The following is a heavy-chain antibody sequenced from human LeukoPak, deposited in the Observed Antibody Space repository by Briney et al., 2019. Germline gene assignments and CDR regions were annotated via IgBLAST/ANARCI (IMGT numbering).Heavy chain of an antibody. V-gene: IGHV1-46*01. CDR2: INPSGGST. CDR1: GYTFTSYY. D-gene: IGHD3-3*01. Sequence: GASVKVSCKASGYTFTSYYMHWVRQAPGQGLEWMGIINPSGGSTSYAQKFQGRVTMTRDTSTSTVYMELSSLRSEDTAVYYCARGPRRILTIFGVASGFDPWGQGTLVTVSS. J-gene: IGHJ5*02. CDR3: ARGPRRILTIFGVASGFDP.